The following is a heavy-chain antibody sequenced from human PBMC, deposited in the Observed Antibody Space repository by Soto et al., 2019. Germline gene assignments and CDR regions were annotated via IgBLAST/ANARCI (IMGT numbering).Heavy chain of an antibody. J-gene: IGHJ6*02. CDR3: ARGATIVLVPAAIVYYYYGMDV. Sequence: ASVKVSCKASGYTFTGYYMHWVRQAPGRGLEWMGWINPNSGGTNYAQKFQGWVTMTRDTSISTAYMELSRLRSDDTAVYYCARGATIVLVPAAIVYYYYGMDVWGQGTTVTVSS. CDR1: GYTFTGYY. CDR2: INPNSGGT. D-gene: IGHD2-2*02. V-gene: IGHV1-2*04.